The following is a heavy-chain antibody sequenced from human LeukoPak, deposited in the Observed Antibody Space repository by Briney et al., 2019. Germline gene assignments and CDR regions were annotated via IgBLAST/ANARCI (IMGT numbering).Heavy chain of an antibody. CDR1: GYTFTSYD. J-gene: IGHJ4*02. D-gene: IGHD3-22*01. CDR3: ARESREASGYYYLL. Sequence: ASVKVSCKASGYTFTSYDINWVRQATGQGLEWMGWMNPNSGNTGYAQKFQGRVTITRNTSISTAYMELSSLRSEDTAVYYCARESREASGYYYLLWGQGTLVTVSS. V-gene: IGHV1-8*03. CDR2: MNPNSGNT.